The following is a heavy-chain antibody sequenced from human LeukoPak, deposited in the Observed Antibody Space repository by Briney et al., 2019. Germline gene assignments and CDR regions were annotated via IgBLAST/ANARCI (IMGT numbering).Heavy chain of an antibody. Sequence: SETLSLTCIVSGGSMDSYYWSWIRQPPGKGLEWIGYMYYSGSTNYNPSLKSRVTISVDTSKNQFSLKLSSVTAADTAVYYCARHMDYYDSSGFYFDIWGQGTMVTVSS. CDR2: MYYSGST. CDR3: ARHMDYYDSSGFYFDI. D-gene: IGHD3-22*01. CDR1: GGSMDSYY. V-gene: IGHV4-59*08. J-gene: IGHJ3*02.